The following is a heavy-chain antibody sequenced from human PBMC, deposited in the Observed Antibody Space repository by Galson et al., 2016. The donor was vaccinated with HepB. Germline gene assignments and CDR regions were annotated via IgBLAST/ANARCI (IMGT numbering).Heavy chain of an antibody. CDR1: GFTFSSDA. J-gene: IGHJ5*02. CDR3: ARTPPMIPQGFDP. D-gene: IGHD3-16*01. V-gene: IGHV3-48*03. Sequence: SLRLSCAASGFTFSSDAMNWVRQAPWKGLEWISFISSSGSIIYYADSVKGRFTISRDNAKNSLYLQMNSLRAEDTAVYYCARTPPMIPQGFDPWGQGTLVTVSS. CDR2: ISSSGSII.